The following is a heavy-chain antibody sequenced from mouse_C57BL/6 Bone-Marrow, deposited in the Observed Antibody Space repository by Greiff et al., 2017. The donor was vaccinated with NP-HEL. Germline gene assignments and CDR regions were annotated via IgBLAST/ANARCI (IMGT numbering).Heavy chain of an antibody. CDR2: SRNKANDYTT. Sequence: EVNVVESGGGLVQSGRSLRLSCATSGFTFSDFYMEWVRQAPGKGLEWIAASRNKANDYTTEYSASVKGRFIVSRDTSQSILYLQMNALRAEDTAIYYCARDALMDYWGQGTSVTVSS. CDR3: ARDALMDY. J-gene: IGHJ4*01. V-gene: IGHV7-1*01. CDR1: GFTFSDFY.